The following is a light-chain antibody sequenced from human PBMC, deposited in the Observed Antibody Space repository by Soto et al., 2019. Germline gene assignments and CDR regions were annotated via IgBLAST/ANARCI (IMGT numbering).Light chain of an antibody. V-gene: IGKV3-11*01. Sequence: EIVLTQSPATLSLSPEERATLSCRASQTVSSYLAWYQQRPGQAPRLLIYDVSNRATGIPARFSGSGSGTDFTLTISSLEPEDFAVYYCQKRGTFGQGTKLEIK. CDR2: DVS. J-gene: IGKJ2*01. CDR3: QKRGT. CDR1: QTVSSY.